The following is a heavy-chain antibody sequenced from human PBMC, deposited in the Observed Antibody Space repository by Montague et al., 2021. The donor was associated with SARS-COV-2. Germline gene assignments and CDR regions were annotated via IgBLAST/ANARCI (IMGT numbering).Heavy chain of an antibody. D-gene: IGHD1-7*01. CDR3: ARGRAGTTFYYYYYYGMDV. J-gene: IGHJ6*02. CDR1: GGSFSGYY. Sequence: SETLSLTCAVYGGSFSGYYWSWIRQPPGKGLEWIGEINHSGSTNYNPSLKSRVTISVDTSKNQFSLKLSSVTAADTAVYYCARGRAGTTFYYYYYYGMDVGGPGTTVPVSS. V-gene: IGHV4-34*01. CDR2: INHSGST.